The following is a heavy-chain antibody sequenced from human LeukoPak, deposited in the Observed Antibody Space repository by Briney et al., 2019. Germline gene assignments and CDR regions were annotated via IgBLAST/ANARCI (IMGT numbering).Heavy chain of an antibody. CDR2: IIPIFGTA. D-gene: IGHD1-26*01. CDR3: VRGAERCVVWDSFDY. CDR1: GGTFSSYA. Sequence: SVKVSCKGSGGTFSSYAISWVRQAPGQGLEWMGGIIPIFGTANYAQKFQGRVTITADESTSTHYMERSSQRYEHTAEYYCVRGAERCVVWDSFDYWGQGTLVTVSS. J-gene: IGHJ4*02. V-gene: IGHV1-69*13.